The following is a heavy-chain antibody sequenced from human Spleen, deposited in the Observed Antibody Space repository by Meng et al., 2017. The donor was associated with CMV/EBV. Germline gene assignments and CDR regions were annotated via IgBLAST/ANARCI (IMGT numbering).Heavy chain of an antibody. J-gene: IGHJ2*01. CDR3: ARGSPATRYFDL. Sequence: SGSIFSDPYMDWLRQAPGKGLDWIARSRNKASSYTTEYAASVKGRFTISRDESENSLYLQMNSLQAEDTAVYYCARGSPATRYFDLWGRGTLVTVSS. D-gene: IGHD3-9*01. V-gene: IGHV3-72*01. CDR1: GSIFSDPY. CDR2: SRNKASSYTT.